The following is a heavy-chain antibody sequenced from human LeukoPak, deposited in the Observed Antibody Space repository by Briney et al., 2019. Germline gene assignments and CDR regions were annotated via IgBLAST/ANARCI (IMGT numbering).Heavy chain of an antibody. CDR2: ISGRGGST. J-gene: IGHJ5*02. CDR1: GFTFSSYA. CDR3: AKDLMRDLWFGES. Sequence: GGSLRLSCAASGFTFSSYAMSWVRQAPGKGLEWVSAISGRGGSTYYADSVKGRFTISRDNSKNTLYLQMNSLRAEDTAVYYCAKDLMRDLWFGESWGQGTLVTISS. D-gene: IGHD3-10*01. V-gene: IGHV3-23*01.